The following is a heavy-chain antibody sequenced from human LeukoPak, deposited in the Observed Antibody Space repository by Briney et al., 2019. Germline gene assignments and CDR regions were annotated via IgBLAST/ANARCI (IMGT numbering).Heavy chain of an antibody. Sequence: GGSLRLSCAASGFTFSSYGMHWVRQAPGKGLEWVAVISYDGSNKYYADSVKGRFTISRDNSKNTLYLQMNSLRAEDTAVYYCAKDCNGLLWFGELFPDAFGIWGQGTMVTVSS. CDR2: ISYDGSNK. CDR3: AKDCNGLLWFGELFPDAFGI. J-gene: IGHJ3*02. D-gene: IGHD3-10*01. V-gene: IGHV3-30*18. CDR1: GFTFSSYG.